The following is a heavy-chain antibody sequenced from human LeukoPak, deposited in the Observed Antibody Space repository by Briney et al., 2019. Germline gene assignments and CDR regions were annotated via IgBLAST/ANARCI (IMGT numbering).Heavy chain of an antibody. Sequence: SETLSLTCAVSGDSISNYYWSWIRQPPGKGLEWIGYIYNSGSTNYNPSLKSRVTISVDTSKNQFSLKLYSVTAADTAVYYCAGTPYWCSDNCYRFYNGNDAFNIWGQGTKVTVSS. D-gene: IGHD2-2*01. CDR2: IYNSGST. CDR1: GDSISNYY. V-gene: IGHV4-4*09. CDR3: AGTPYWCSDNCYRFYNGNDAFNI. J-gene: IGHJ3*02.